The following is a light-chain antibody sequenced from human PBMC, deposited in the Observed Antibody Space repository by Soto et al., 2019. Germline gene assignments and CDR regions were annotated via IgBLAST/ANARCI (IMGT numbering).Light chain of an antibody. CDR2: GAS. CDR3: QQTSAFPRT. V-gene: IGKV1-12*01. CDR1: RDISNS. J-gene: IGKJ1*01. Sequence: QSPSSVSASVGDSLTITCRASRDISNSLAWYQQTPGKAPKLLLRGASSLHRGVPSRFGGGGAGTEFTLTISSLQPEDFATYYCQQTSAFPRTFGQGTKVDIK.